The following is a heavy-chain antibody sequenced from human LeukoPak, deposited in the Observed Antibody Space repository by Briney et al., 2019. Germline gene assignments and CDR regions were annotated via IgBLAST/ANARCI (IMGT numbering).Heavy chain of an antibody. CDR2: IYHSGST. J-gene: IGHJ4*02. CDR1: GGSISSGGYS. CDR3: ARAAAAYYYDSSGYRPPYYFDY. Sequence: SETLSLTCAVSGGSISSGGYSWSWIRQPPGKGLEWIGYIYHSGSTYYNPSLKSRVTISVDRSKNQFSLKLSSVTAADTAVYYCARAAAAYYYDSSGYRPPYYFDYWGQGTLVTVSS. D-gene: IGHD3-22*01. V-gene: IGHV4-30-2*01.